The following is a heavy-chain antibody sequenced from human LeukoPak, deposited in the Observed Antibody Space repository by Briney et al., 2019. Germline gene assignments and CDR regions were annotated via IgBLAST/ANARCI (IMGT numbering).Heavy chain of an antibody. CDR1: GGSISSSSYY. CDR2: IYYSGST. D-gene: IGHD3-22*01. CDR3: ARPQKYYYDSSDSDHGWFDP. J-gene: IGHJ5*02. V-gene: IGHV4-39*01. Sequence: SETLSLTCTVSGGSISSSSYYWGWIRQPPGKGLEWIGSIYYSGSTYYNPSLKSRVTISVDTSKNQFSLKLSSVTAAGTAVYYCARPQKYYYDSSDSDHGWFDPWGQGTLVTVSS.